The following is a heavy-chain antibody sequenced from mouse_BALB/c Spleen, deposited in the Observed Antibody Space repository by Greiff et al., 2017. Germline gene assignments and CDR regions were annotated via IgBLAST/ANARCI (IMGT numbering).Heavy chain of an antibody. CDR3: TRGSYYGNYDWFAY. D-gene: IGHD2-10*01. CDR2: IYPGSGST. Sequence: LKQPGSELVRPGASVKLSCKASGYTFTSYWMHWVKQRPGQGLEWIGNIYPGSGSTNYDEKFKSKATLTVDTSSSTAYMQLSSLTSEDSAVYYCTRGSYYGNYDWFAYWGQGTLVTVSA. V-gene: IGHV1S22*01. CDR1: GYTFTSYW. J-gene: IGHJ3*01.